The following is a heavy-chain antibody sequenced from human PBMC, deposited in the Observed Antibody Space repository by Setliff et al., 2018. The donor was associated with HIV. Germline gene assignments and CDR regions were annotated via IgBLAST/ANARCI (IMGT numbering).Heavy chain of an antibody. CDR3: ARDGYFYDSSGHLAYYFDY. CDR1: GYTFTSYG. CDR2: INTYTGSP. D-gene: IGHD3-22*01. J-gene: IGHJ4*02. V-gene: IGHV7-4-1*02. Sequence: ASVKVSCKASGYTFTSYGLSWVRQAPGQGLEWMGWINTYTGSPTYAQDFTGRFLFSLDTSVSTAYLEISSLKAEDIAVYYCARDGYFYDSSGHLAYYFDYWGQGTLVTVPQ.